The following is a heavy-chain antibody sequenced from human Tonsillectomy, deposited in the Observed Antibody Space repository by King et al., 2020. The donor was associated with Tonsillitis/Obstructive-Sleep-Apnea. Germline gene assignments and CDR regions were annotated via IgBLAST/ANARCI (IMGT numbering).Heavy chain of an antibody. J-gene: IGHJ6*02. D-gene: IGHD2-8*01. Sequence: EQLVQSGAEVKKPGESLRISCKGSGYIFTNYWINWVRQMPGKGLEWMGTIDPSDSYTNYSPSFQGHVSISADKSISTAYMQWSGLKASDTAIYYCARSAYHNGFSDYYYVMDVWGQGTTVTVSS. V-gene: IGHV5-10-1*03. CDR2: IDPSDSYT. CDR1: GYIFTNYW. CDR3: ARSAYHNGFSDYYYVMDV.